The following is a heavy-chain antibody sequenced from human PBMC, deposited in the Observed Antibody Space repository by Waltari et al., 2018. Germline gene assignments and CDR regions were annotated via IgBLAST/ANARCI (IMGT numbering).Heavy chain of an antibody. CDR2: ISSSSSYI. J-gene: IGHJ4*02. Sequence: EVQLVESGGGLVKPGGSLRLSCAASGFTFSSYSLNWVRQAPGKGMEWVSSISSSSSYIYYADSVKGRFTISRDNAKNSLYLQMNSLRAEDTAVYYCARERSRSQADYWGQGTLVTVSS. V-gene: IGHV3-21*01. CDR1: GFTFSSYS. CDR3: ARERSRSQADY. D-gene: IGHD2-2*01.